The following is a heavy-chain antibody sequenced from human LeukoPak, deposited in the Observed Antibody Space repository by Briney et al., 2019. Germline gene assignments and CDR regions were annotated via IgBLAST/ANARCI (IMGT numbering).Heavy chain of an antibody. CDR2: IYYSGST. D-gene: IGHD6-13*01. CDR1: GGSISSSSYF. Sequence: PSETLSLTCTVSGGSISSSSYFWGSIRQPPGKGLEWIGSIYYSGSTYYNPSLKSRVTISVDTSKNEFSLKLSSVTAADTAGYYCARHVYSSSWTYYYYYMDVWGKGTTVTISS. J-gene: IGHJ6*03. CDR3: ARHVYSSSWTYYYYYMDV. V-gene: IGHV4-39*01.